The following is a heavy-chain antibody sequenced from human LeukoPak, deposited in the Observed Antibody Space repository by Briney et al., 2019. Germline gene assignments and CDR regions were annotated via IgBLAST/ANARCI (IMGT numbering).Heavy chain of an antibody. CDR1: GFTFSSYW. V-gene: IGHV3-74*01. CDR3: ARDYYASGSHDS. Sequence: GGSLRLSCAVSGFTFSSYWMHWVRQAPGKGLVWVSRINSDGSSTIYADSVKGRFTISRDNAENSLCLQLNSLRAEDTAVYYCARDYYASGSHDSWGQGALVTVSS. D-gene: IGHD3-10*01. J-gene: IGHJ4*02. CDR2: INSDGSST.